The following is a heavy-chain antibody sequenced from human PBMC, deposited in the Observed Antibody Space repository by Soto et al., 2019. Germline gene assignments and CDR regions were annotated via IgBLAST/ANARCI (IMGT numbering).Heavy chain of an antibody. V-gene: IGHV1-2*02. J-gene: IGHJ6*02. CDR3: AIYDFWSGYPHLYYYYGMDV. Sequence: GDSVKVSCKAAGYTFTGYYMHWVRQAPGQGLEWMGWINPNSGGTNYAQKFQGRVTMTMDTSISTAYMELSRLRSDDTAVYYCAIYDFWSGYPHLYYYYGMDVWGQGTTVTVSS. D-gene: IGHD3-3*01. CDR2: INPNSGGT. CDR1: GYTFTGYY.